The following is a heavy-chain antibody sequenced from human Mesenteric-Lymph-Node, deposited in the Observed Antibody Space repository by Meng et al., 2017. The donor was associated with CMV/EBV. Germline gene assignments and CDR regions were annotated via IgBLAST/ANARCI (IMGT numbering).Heavy chain of an antibody. CDR3: ARDGAAARVTRWFDP. CDR2: ISYDGSNK. Sequence: GGSLRLSCAASGFTFSSYAMHWVRQAPGKGLEWVAVISYDGSNKYYADSVKGRFTISRDNSKNTLYLQMNSLRAEDMAVYYCARDGAAARVTRWFDPWGQGTLVTVSS. J-gene: IGHJ5*02. D-gene: IGHD6-13*01. V-gene: IGHV3-30-3*01. CDR1: GFTFSSYA.